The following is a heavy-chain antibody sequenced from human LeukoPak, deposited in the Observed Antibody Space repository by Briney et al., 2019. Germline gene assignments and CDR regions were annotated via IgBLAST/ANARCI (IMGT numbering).Heavy chain of an antibody. CDR3: ARDKQVVVGATTAYDY. CDR1: GFTFSSYG. V-gene: IGHV3-48*01. Sequence: GGSLRLSCAASGFTFSSYGMHWVCQAPGKGLEWVSYISSSSSTIYYADSVKGRFTISRDNAKNSLYLQMNSLRAEDTAVYYCARDKQVVVGATTAYDYWGQGTLVTVSS. D-gene: IGHD1-26*01. J-gene: IGHJ4*02. CDR2: ISSSSSTI.